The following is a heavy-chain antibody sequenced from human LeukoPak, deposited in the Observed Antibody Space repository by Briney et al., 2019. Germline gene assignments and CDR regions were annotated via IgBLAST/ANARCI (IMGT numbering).Heavy chain of an antibody. CDR1: VDSISSYY. CDR3: AAFLSGTYWYFDY. Sequence: PSETLSLTCTVSVDSISSYYWSWIRQPAEKGLEWIGHIYTSGSTNYYTSGSTDYNPSLKSRVTISLDRSKNQFSLKLSSVTAADTAVYYCAAFLSGTYWYFDYWGQGALVTVSS. V-gene: IGHV4-4*07. D-gene: IGHD1-26*01. CDR2: IYTSGST. J-gene: IGHJ4*02.